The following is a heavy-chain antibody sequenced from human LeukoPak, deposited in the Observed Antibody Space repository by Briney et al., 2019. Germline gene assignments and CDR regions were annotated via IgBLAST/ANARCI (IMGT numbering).Heavy chain of an antibody. V-gene: IGHV4-59*08. D-gene: IGHD5-18*01. CDR2: IYYSGST. J-gene: IGHJ4*02. CDR3: ARHDRLRADYTYGPMYY. Sequence: SETLSLTCTVSGGSISSYYWGWIRQPPGKGLEWIGYIYYSGSTKYNPSLRSRVTISVDTSKNQFSLKLSSVTAADTAVYYCARHDRLRADYTYGPMYYWGQGTLITVSS. CDR1: GGSISSYY.